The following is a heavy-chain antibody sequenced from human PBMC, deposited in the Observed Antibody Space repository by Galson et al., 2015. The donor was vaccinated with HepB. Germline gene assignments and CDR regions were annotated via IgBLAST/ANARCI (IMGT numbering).Heavy chain of an antibody. CDR1: GFAFSNAW. D-gene: IGHD3-10*01. J-gene: IGHJ4*02. Sequence: SLRLSCAASGFAFSNAWMSWVRQAPGKGLEWVGRIKSKTDGGTTDYAAPVKGRFTISRDDSKNTLYLQMNSLKTEDTAVYYCTTGRFWFGELLTRWLYYFDYWGQGTLVTVS. CDR2: IKSKTDGGTT. V-gene: IGHV3-15*01. CDR3: TTGRFWFGELLTRWLYYFDY.